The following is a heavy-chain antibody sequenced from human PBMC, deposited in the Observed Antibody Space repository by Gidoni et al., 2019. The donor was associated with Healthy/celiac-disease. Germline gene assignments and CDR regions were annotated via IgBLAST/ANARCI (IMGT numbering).Heavy chain of an antibody. J-gene: IGHJ4*02. Sequence: EVQLVESGGGLVQPGRSLRRSCEAAGFTFDDYAMHWVRQAPGKGLEWVSGISWNSGSIGYADSVKGRFTISRDNAKNSLYLQMNSLRAEDTALYYCAKDGVDGFLRYWGQGTLVTVSS. D-gene: IGHD3-3*01. CDR2: ISWNSGSI. CDR1: GFTFDDYA. CDR3: AKDGVDGFLRY. V-gene: IGHV3-9*01.